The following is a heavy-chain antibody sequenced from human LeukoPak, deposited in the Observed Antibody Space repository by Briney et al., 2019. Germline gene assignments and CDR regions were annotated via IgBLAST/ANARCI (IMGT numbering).Heavy chain of an antibody. CDR1: GFTFSSYS. Sequence: PGGSPRLSCAASGFTFSSYSMNWVRQAPGKGLEWVSYISSSSSTIYYADSVKGRFTISRDNAKNSLYLQMNSLRDEDTAVYYCARSMVRGGYAFDIWGQGTMVTVSS. D-gene: IGHD3-10*01. J-gene: IGHJ3*02. CDR3: ARSMVRGGYAFDI. V-gene: IGHV3-48*02. CDR2: ISSSSSTI.